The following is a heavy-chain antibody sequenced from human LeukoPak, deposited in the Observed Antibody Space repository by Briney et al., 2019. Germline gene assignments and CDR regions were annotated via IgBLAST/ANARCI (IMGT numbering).Heavy chain of an antibody. CDR2: INHSGST. D-gene: IGHD2-8*01. V-gene: IGHV4-34*01. CDR3: ASLTKTVVH. Sequence: SETLSLTRAVVGASVSGYYWSWLRQPPRKGLEWGGGINHSGSTNYNPSLKSRVTISVDTSNTQFSLKVSSATAADRAVYYCASLTKTVVHWGQGTLVTVSS. J-gene: IGHJ4*02. CDR1: GASVSGYY.